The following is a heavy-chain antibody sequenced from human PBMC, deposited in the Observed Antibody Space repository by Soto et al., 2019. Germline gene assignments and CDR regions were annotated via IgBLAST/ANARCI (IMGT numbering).Heavy chain of an antibody. D-gene: IGHD4-17*01. Sequence: GESLKISCKGSGYSFTSYWISWVRQMPGKGLEWMGRIDPSDSYTKYSPSFQGHVTISADKSISTAYLQWSSLRASDTAMYYCASHGDGKMNSEMDIWGQGTTLTVSS. CDR3: ASHGDGKMNSEMDI. V-gene: IGHV5-10-1*01. CDR1: GYSFTSYW. J-gene: IGHJ6*02. CDR2: IDPSDSYT.